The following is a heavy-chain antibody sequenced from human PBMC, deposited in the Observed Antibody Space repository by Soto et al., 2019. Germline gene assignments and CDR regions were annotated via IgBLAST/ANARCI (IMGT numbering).Heavy chain of an antibody. V-gene: IGHV1-8*01. J-gene: IGHJ4*02. CDR2: MNPKSANT. CDR1: RYTFISYD. D-gene: IGHD4-4*01. Sequence: GASVKVSCKASRYTFISYDINWVRQATGQGLEWMGWMNPKSANTGYAQNFQGRVTMTRNTSISTAYMELSSLRSEDTAVYYCARSPSWETTVTPYYFDYWGQGTLVTAPQ. CDR3: ARSPSWETTVTPYYFDY.